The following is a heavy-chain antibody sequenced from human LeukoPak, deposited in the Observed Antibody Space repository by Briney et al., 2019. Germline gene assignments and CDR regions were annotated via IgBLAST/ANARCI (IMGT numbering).Heavy chain of an antibody. J-gene: IGHJ4*02. CDR2: IYENGGTT. CDR3: AKDFRIGFSAHFDY. D-gene: IGHD3-3*02. CDR1: GFTFRSHA. V-gene: IGHV3-23*01. Sequence: EGSLRLSCVGSGFTFRSHAMSWVRQAPEKGLEFVSGIYENGGTTYYADSVKGRFSISRDNSKNTLYLQMDSLRGEDTAVYYCAKDFRIGFSAHFDYWGQGALVTVSS.